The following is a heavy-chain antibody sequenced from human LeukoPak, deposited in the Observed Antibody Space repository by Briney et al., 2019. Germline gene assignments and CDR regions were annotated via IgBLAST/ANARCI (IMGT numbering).Heavy chain of an antibody. CDR3: ARHADCIGDCYRN. J-gene: IGHJ4*02. CDR1: GGSISSGDYY. CDR2: ISHGGRT. Sequence: SQTLSLTCTVSGGSISSGDYYWSWLRQPPGKGLEWIGTISHGGRTYYNPSLKSRVTISVETTKNQFSLKLSSVTATDTAVYYCARHADCIGDCYRNWGQGTLVTVYS. D-gene: IGHD2-21*02. V-gene: IGHV4-39*01.